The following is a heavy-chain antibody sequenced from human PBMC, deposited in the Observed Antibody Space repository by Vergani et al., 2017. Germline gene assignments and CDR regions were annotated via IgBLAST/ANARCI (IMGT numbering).Heavy chain of an antibody. CDR3: ARVAGDYSNYGFNYFDY. D-gene: IGHD4-11*01. V-gene: IGHV1-46*01. Sequence: VQLLESGAEVKKPGASVKVSCKASGYTFTSYYMHWVRQAPGQGLEWMGIINPSGGSTSYAQKFQGRVTMTRDTSTSTVYMELSSLRSEDTAVYYCARVAGDYSNYGFNYFDYWGQGTLVTVSS. J-gene: IGHJ4*02. CDR1: GYTFTSYY. CDR2: INPSGGST.